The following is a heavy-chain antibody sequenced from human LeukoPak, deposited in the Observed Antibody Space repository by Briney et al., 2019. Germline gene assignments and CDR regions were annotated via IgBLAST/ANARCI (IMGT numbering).Heavy chain of an antibody. V-gene: IGHV3-23*01. CDR3: ASSDYGGNLDY. J-gene: IGHJ4*02. Sequence: PGGSLRLSCAASGFTFTNYAMSWVRQAPGKGLEWVSAISGSGGSTYYADSVKGRFTISRDNSKNTLYLQMNSLRAEDTAIYYCASSDYGGNLDYWGQGTLVTVSS. D-gene: IGHD4-23*01. CDR2: ISGSGGST. CDR1: GFTFTNYA.